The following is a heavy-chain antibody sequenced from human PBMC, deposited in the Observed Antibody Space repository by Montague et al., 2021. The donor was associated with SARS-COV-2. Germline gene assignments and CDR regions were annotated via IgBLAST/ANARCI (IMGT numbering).Heavy chain of an antibody. CDR1: GGSISSSSYY. CDR3: ARVGRSRRVRLFGMDV. CDR2: IYYSGST. V-gene: IGHV4-39*07. D-gene: IGHD3-22*01. Sequence: SETLSLTCTVSGGSISSSSYYWSWIPQPAGKGLEWIERIYYSGSTNYNPSLKSRVTISVDTSKNQFSLKLSSVTAADTAVYYCARVGRSRRVRLFGMDVWGQGTLVTVSS. J-gene: IGHJ6*02.